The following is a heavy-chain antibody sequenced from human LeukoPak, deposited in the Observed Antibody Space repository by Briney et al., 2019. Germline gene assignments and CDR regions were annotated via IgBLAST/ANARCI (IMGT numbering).Heavy chain of an antibody. J-gene: IGHJ4*02. Sequence: GGSLRLSCAASGFTFSSYSMYWVRQAPGKGLEWVAVISYDGSNKYYADSVKGRFTISRDNSKNTLYLQMDSLRAEDTAVYYCARDGGSGMVRFDYWGQGSLVTVSS. V-gene: IGHV3-30*03. CDR2: ISYDGSNK. CDR3: ARDGGSGMVRFDY. CDR1: GFTFSSYS. D-gene: IGHD5-18*01.